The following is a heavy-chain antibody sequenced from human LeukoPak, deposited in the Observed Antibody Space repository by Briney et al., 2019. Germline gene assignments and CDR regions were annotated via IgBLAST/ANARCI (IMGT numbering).Heavy chain of an antibody. J-gene: IGHJ2*01. D-gene: IGHD3-3*01. CDR2: IYYSVST. CDR1: GVSISSDDYY. V-gene: IGHV4-30-4*01. Sequence: SETLSLTCTVSGVSISSDDYYWTWIRQPPGKGLEWIGYIYYSVSTSCNPSLKSRVTISVDTSKNQFSLRLSSVTAADTAVYYCARDPTDSTVFGKPNYWHFDLWGRGTLVTVSS. CDR3: ARDPTDSTVFGKPNYWHFDL.